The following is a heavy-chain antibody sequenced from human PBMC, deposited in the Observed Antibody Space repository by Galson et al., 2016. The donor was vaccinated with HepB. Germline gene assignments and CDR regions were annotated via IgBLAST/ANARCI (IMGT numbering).Heavy chain of an antibody. Sequence: EPLSLTCAVSGGSITSSNWWSWVRQPPGKGLEWTGEIYHSGSTKYNPSLKSRVTISVDKSKNQFSLKLNSVTAADTAVYYCARDRRQFDSTGYEYYYFDYWGQGTLVTVSS. J-gene: IGHJ4*02. CDR1: GGSITSSNW. CDR3: ARDRRQFDSTGYEYYYFDY. D-gene: IGHD3-22*01. CDR2: IYHSGST. V-gene: IGHV4-4*02.